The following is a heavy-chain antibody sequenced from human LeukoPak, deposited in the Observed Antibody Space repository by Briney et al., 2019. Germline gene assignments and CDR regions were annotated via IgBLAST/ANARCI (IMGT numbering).Heavy chain of an antibody. J-gene: IGHJ5*02. CDR1: GGSISSYY. CDR3: ARVEMTTSGWFDP. D-gene: IGHD2/OR15-2a*01. V-gene: IGHV4-59*01. CDR2: IYYSGST. Sequence: SETLSLTCTVSGGSISSYYWSWRRQPPGKGLEWRGNIYYSGSTNYNPSLKSRVTISVDTSKHQFSLKLSSVTAADTAVYYCARVEMTTSGWFDPWGQGTLVTVSS.